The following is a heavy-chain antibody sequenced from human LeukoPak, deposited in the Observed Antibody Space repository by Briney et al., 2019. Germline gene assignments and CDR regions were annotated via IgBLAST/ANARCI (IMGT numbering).Heavy chain of an antibody. V-gene: IGHV4-4*07. Sequence: SETLSLTCNFSGGSINTDDWSWIRQPAGKGLEWIGRIYSGGSTNYNASLKSRVTISIDKSKSQLYLKLNSLTAADTAVYYCARDYSSAWTFDYWGQGTLVTV. J-gene: IGHJ4*02. CDR2: IYSGGST. D-gene: IGHD6-19*01. CDR1: GGSINTDD. CDR3: ARDYSSAWTFDY.